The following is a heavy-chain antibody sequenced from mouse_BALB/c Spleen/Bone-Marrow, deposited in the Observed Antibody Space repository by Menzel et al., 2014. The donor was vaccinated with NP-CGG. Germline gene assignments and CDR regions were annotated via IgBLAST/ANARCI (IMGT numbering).Heavy chain of an antibody. J-gene: IGHJ3*01. D-gene: IGHD2-4*01. V-gene: IGHV1S41*01. CDR2: IAPGSGST. Sequence: DLVKPGAPVKLSCKASGYTFTSYWINWIKQRPGQGLEWIGRIAPGSGSTYYNEMFKGKATLTVDTSFSTAYIQLSSLSSEDSAVYFCARGDDYDPFAYWGQGTLVTVSA. CDR1: GYTFTSYW. CDR3: ARGDDYDPFAY.